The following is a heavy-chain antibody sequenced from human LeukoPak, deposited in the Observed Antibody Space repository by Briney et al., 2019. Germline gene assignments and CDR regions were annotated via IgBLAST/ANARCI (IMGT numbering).Heavy chain of an antibody. D-gene: IGHD3-22*01. CDR3: ARDVADSSGYYPDY. V-gene: IGHV3-30*04. CDR1: GXXFXSXA. J-gene: IGHJ4*02. Sequence: GXXXRXXXAXXGXXFXSXAXXXXRQAPGKGLXWXAVISYDGSNKNYADSVKGRFTISRDNSKNTLYLQMNSLRAEDTAVYYCARDVADSSGYYPDYWGQGTLVTVSS. CDR2: ISYDGSNK.